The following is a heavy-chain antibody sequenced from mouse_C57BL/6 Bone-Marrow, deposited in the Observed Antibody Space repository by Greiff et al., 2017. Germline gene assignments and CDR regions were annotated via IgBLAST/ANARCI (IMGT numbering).Heavy chain of an antibody. CDR3: AIEVYYYGSSPYYYAMDY. J-gene: IGHJ4*01. Sequence: QVQLQQSGAELARPGASVKLSCKASGYTFTSYGISWVKQRTGRGLEWIGEIYPRSGNTYYNEKFKGKATLTADKSSSTAYMELRSLTSEDSAVYFCAIEVYYYGSSPYYYAMDYWGQGTSVTVSS. CDR1: GYTFTSYG. V-gene: IGHV1-81*01. CDR2: IYPRSGNT. D-gene: IGHD1-1*01.